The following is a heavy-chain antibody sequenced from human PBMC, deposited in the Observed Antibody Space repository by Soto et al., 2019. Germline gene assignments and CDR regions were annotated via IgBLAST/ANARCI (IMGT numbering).Heavy chain of an antibody. D-gene: IGHD6-19*01. V-gene: IGHV1-69*02. Sequence: ASVKVSCKASGGTFSSYTISWVRQAPGQGLEWMGRIIPILGIANYAQKFQGRVTITADKSTSTAYMELSSLRSEDTAVYYCARSIAVAGGRYDAFDIWGQGTMVTVSS. CDR1: GGTFSSYT. CDR3: ARSIAVAGGRYDAFDI. CDR2: IIPILGIA. J-gene: IGHJ3*02.